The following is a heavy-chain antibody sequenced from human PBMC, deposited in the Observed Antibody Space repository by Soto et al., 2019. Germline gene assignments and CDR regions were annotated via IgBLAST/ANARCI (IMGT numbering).Heavy chain of an antibody. V-gene: IGHV3-30-3*01. Sequence: QVQLVESGGGVVQPGRSLRLSCAASGFTFSSYAMHWVRQAPGKGLEWVAVISYDGSNKYYADSVKGRFTISRDNSKNTLYLQMNSLRAEETAVYYCARDGTRYSSSWYEEGDYYYSYYGMDVWGQGTTVTVSS. CDR3: ARDGTRYSSSWYEEGDYYYSYYGMDV. J-gene: IGHJ6*02. D-gene: IGHD6-13*01. CDR1: GFTFSSYA. CDR2: ISYDGSNK.